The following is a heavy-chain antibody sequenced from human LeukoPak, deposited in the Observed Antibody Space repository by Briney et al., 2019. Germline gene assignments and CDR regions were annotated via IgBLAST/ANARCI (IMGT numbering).Heavy chain of an antibody. CDR2: INPNSGGT. V-gene: IGHV1-2*02. CDR1: GYTFTVYY. J-gene: IGHJ3*02. CDR3: ARGPITFYAFDI. Sequence: ASVKVSCKASGYTFTVYYMHWVRQAPGQGLEWMGWINPNSGGTNYAQKFQGRVTMTRDTSISTAYMELSRLRSDDTAVYYCARGPITFYAFDIWGQGTMVTVSS. D-gene: IGHD3-16*01.